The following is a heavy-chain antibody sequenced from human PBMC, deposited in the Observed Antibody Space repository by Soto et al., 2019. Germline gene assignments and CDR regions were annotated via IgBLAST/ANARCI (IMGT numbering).Heavy chain of an antibody. CDR1: FTFSMYS. CDR3: TRDQGGSYDSWFDP. J-gene: IGHJ5*02. CDR2: ISSGSAFI. V-gene: IGHV3-21*01. D-gene: IGHD1-26*01. Sequence: EVQVVESGGGLVKPGGSLRLSCTFTFSMYSMNWVRQAPGKGLEWVASISSGSAFIKYADSVKGRFSISRDNAKNSLSLQMNSLRAEDTAMYYCTRDQGGSYDSWFDPWGRGTLVTVSS.